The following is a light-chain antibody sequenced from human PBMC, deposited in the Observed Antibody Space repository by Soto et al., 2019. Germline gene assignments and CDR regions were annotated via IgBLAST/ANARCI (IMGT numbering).Light chain of an antibody. CDR1: QSVSNN. V-gene: IGKV3-15*01. CDR2: GAS. J-gene: IGKJ1*01. Sequence: IVMTQSPATLSVSPGERATLSCRASQSVSNNLAWYQQKPGQAPRLLIYGASTRATGIPARFSGSGSGTDFTLPISSLQSEDFAVYYCQHYNNWPPWTFGQGTKVEIK. CDR3: QHYNNWPPWT.